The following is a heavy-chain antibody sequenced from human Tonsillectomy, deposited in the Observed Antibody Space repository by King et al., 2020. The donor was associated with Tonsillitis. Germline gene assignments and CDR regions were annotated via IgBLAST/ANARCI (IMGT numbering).Heavy chain of an antibody. J-gene: IGHJ2*01. CDR1: GFTFSSNA. CDR3: ARLSGDAMSHFDL. CDR2: ISGRGGST. Sequence: VQLVESGGGLEQPGGSLRLSCAASGFTFSSNAMSWVRQAPGKGLEWVSGISGRGGSTYYADFVKGRFTISRDNSKNTLYLQMNSLRAEDAAVYYCARLSGDAMSHFDLWGRGTLVTVS. V-gene: IGHV3-23*04. D-gene: IGHD3-10*01.